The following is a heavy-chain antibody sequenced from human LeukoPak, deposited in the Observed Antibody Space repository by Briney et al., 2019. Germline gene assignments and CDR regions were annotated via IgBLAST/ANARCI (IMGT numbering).Heavy chain of an antibody. D-gene: IGHD3-16*01. Sequence: GGSLRLSCAVSGFTFTNAWMSWVRQAPGKGLEWVGRIKSKVDGGTTDYAAPVKGRFTISRDDSNNTVYLQMNSLKTEDTAVYYCTTGGYYLDYWGQGTLVTVSS. V-gene: IGHV3-15*01. CDR1: GFTFTNAW. J-gene: IGHJ4*02. CDR3: TTGGYYLDY. CDR2: IKSKVDGGTT.